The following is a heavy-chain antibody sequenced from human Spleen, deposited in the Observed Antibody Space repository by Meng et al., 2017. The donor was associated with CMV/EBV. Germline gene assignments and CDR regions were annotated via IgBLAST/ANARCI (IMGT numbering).Heavy chain of an antibody. D-gene: IGHD1-26*01. Sequence: EVELLRAGGGVLQPGVSLALSCAASGFPFSGYSMNWVRQSPGKGLALVSSISSSSSYIYYADSVKGRFTISRDKAKNSLYLQMNSLRAEDTAVYYCARDSVRVGALDPWGQGTLVTVSS. CDR2: ISSSSSYI. CDR1: GFPFSGYS. J-gene: IGHJ5*02. V-gene: IGHV3-21*01. CDR3: ARDSVRVGALDP.